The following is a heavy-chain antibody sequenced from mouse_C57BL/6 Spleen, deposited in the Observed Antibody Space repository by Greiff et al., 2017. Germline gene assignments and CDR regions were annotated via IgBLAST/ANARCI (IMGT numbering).Heavy chain of an antibody. D-gene: IGHD1-1*01. CDR2: IDPETGGT. CDR1: GYTFTDYE. V-gene: IGHV1-15*01. J-gene: IGHJ3*01. CDR3: TRVYYYGSSYGCAY. Sequence: QVQLQQSGAELVRPGASVTLSCKASGYTFTDYEMHWVKQTPVHGLEWIGAIDPETGGTAYNQKFKGKAILTADKSSSTAYMELRSLTSEDSAVYYCTRVYYYGSSYGCAYWGQGTLVTVSA.